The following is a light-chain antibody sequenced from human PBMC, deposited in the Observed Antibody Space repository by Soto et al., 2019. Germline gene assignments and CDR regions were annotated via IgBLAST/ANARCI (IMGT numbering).Light chain of an antibody. CDR3: QQEYNYPRT. J-gene: IGKJ1*01. V-gene: IGKV1-39*01. CDR2: AAS. Sequence: DIQRTQAPCSVSASVGDRVAISCRASQSISSYLNWYQQKTGKAPKLLIYAASSLQSGVPSRFSGSGSGTDFTLTLSSLQTEDCATYYGQQEYNYPRTVSPGTKVDIK. CDR1: QSISSY.